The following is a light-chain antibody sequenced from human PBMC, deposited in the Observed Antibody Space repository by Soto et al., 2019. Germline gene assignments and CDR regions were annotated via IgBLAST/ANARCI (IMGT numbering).Light chain of an antibody. CDR2: DAS. CDR1: QSISTW. CDR3: QQYSSYSKT. V-gene: IGKV1-5*01. Sequence: DIPMTQSPSTLSASVGDSVTITCRASQSISTWLAWYQQKPGKAPNLLIYDASSLKSGVPSRFSGSGSGTEFTLTITVLQPDDFATFYCQQYSSYSKTFGQGTKVEIK. J-gene: IGKJ1*01.